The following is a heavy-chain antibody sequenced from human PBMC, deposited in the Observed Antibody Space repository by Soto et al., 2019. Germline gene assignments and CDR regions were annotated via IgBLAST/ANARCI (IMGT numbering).Heavy chain of an antibody. CDR3: ARAPLWIAAPGFYFDY. Sequence: QVQLVESGGGVVQPGRSLRLSCAASGFTFSSYGMHWVRQAPGKGLEWVAVIWYDGSNKYYADSMKGRFTISRDNSKNTLYLQMNSLRAEDTAVYYCARAPLWIAAPGFYFDYWGQGTLVTVSS. D-gene: IGHD6-6*01. V-gene: IGHV3-33*01. CDR2: IWYDGSNK. CDR1: GFTFSSYG. J-gene: IGHJ4*02.